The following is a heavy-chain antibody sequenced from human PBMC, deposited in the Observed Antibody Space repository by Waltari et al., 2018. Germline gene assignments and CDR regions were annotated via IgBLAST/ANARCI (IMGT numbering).Heavy chain of an antibody. CDR3: ARGGSTSESFDV. CDR1: GGSISSYY. Sequence: QLQLQESGPGLVKPSETLSLTCTVSGGSISSYYWSWIRQSPGKGLEWIGYISYSGSTYYHPSLKSRVTISVDTSKNEVSLKVTYVTPVDTAIYYCARGGSTSESFDVWGQGTMVTVSS. J-gene: IGHJ3*01. D-gene: IGHD3-10*01. V-gene: IGHV4-59*01. CDR2: ISYSGST.